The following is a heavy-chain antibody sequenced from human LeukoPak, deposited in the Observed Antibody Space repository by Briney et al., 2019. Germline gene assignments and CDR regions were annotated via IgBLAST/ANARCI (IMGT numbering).Heavy chain of an antibody. V-gene: IGHV1-8*02. CDR2: MNPNSGNT. CDR3: AREGHGWLRNAFDI. J-gene: IGHJ3*02. D-gene: IGHD3-22*01. CDR1: GYTFTSYA. Sequence: GASVKVSCKASGYTFTSYAMNWVRQATGQGLEWMGWMNPNSGNTGYAQKFQGRVTMTRNTSISTAYMELSSLRSEDTAVYYCAREGHGWLRNAFDIWGQGTMVTVSS.